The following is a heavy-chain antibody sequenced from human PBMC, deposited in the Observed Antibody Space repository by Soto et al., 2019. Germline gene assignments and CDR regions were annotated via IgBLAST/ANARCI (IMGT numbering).Heavy chain of an antibody. CDR1: GNTVPNYA. Sequence: GASVKVSCKASGNTVPNYAIHWVRQAPGQRLEWMGWINAGNGNTKYSQKFQGRVTITRDTSASTAYMELSSLRSEDTAVYYCARDVGATGDWGQGTLVTVSS. V-gene: IGHV1-3*01. CDR2: INAGNGNT. J-gene: IGHJ4*02. D-gene: IGHD1-26*01. CDR3: ARDVGATGD.